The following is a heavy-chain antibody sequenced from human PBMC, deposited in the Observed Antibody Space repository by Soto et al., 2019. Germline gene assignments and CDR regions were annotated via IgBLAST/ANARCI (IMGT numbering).Heavy chain of an antibody. CDR3: GRGPVIVGSTTPFDY. D-gene: IGHD1-26*01. Sequence: SETLSLTCAVYGGSFSGYYWSWIRQRPGKGLEWIGEINHSGSTNYNPSLKSRGTISVDTSKNQFTLKLSAVTAADTAVNYRGRGPVIVGSTTPFDYWGQGTLVTVSS. V-gene: IGHV4-34*01. CDR1: GGSFSGYY. J-gene: IGHJ4*02. CDR2: INHSGST.